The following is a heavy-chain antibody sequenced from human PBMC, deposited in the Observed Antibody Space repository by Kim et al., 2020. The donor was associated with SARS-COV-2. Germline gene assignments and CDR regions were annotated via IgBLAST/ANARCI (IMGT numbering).Heavy chain of an antibody. Sequence: SETLSLTCTVSGGSISSSSYYWGWIRQPPGKGLEWIGSIYYSGSTYYNPSLKSRVTISVDTSKNQFSLKLSSVTAADTAVYYCARHDNDILTGYYPGGFMYWGQGTLVTVSS. CDR3: ARHDNDILTGYYPGGFMY. CDR1: GGSISSSSYY. D-gene: IGHD3-9*01. V-gene: IGHV4-39*01. J-gene: IGHJ4*02. CDR2: IYYSGST.